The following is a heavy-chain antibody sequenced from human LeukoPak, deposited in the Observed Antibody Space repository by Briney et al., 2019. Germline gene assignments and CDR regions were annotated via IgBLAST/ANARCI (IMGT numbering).Heavy chain of an antibody. V-gene: IGHV1-46*01. D-gene: IGHD6-19*01. CDR1: GYTFTSYD. CDR2: INPSGGST. CDR3: AREGQWLVIGGTNYFDY. Sequence: ASVKVSCKASGYTFTSYDINWVRQAPGQGLEWMGIINPSGGSTSYAHKFQGSVTMTRDTSTSTVYMELSSLRSEDTDVYYCAREGQWLVIGGTNYFDYWGQGTLVTVSS. J-gene: IGHJ4*02.